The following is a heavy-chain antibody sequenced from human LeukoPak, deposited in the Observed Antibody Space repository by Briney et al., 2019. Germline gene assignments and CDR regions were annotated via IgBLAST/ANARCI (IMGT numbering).Heavy chain of an antibody. V-gene: IGHV3-33*01. CDR2: IWYDGSNK. J-gene: IGHJ6*02. CDR1: GFTFSSYG. CDR3: ARDYCSGGSCYSFYYYYGMDV. Sequence: GGSLRLSCAASGFTFSSYGMHWARQAPGKGLEWVAVIWYDGSNKYYADSVKGRFTISRDNSKNTLYLQMNSLRAEDTAVYYCARDYCSGGSCYSFYYYYGMDVWGQGTTVTVSS. D-gene: IGHD2-15*01.